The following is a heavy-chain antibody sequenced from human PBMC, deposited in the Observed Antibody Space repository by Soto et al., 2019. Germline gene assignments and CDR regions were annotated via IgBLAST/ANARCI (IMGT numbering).Heavy chain of an antibody. D-gene: IGHD5-18*01. J-gene: IGHJ4*02. CDR1: GFTFSRFW. CDR2: IQQDGSEK. V-gene: IGHV3-7*03. Sequence: VGSLRLSCAVSGFTFSRFWMGWVRQAPGRGLEWVANIQQDGSEKYYVDSVKGRFTMSKDNVKNSLYLQMTNVDPVDAATYYCVNSPDSSPSDYWGQGTLVTVSS. CDR3: VNSPDSSPSDY.